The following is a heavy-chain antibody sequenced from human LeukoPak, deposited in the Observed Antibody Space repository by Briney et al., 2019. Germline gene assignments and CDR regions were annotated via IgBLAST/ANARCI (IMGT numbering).Heavy chain of an antibody. V-gene: IGHV2-5*02. D-gene: IGHD3-10*01. CDR2: ILWDGDV. J-gene: IGHJ4*02. CDR1: AFSLSAAGVG. CDR3: ARYASGTYYNARPPWPDC. Sequence: YGPTLVKPTQTLTLTCTFSAFSLSAAGVGVDWIRQPPRKALESVELILWDGDVRSIPSLKSSLTITKNTVTNAVVVINTNTEPFDTATYSCARYASGTYYNARPPWPDCWGQGTLVTVSS.